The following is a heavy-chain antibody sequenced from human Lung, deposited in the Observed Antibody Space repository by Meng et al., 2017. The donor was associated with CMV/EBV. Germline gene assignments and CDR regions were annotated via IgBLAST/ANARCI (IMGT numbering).Heavy chain of an antibody. J-gene: IGHJ6*02. CDR1: GYTLSELS. Sequence: SXXVSXKVSGYTLSELSMHWVRQAPGKGLEWMGGFDPEDGEAIYAQKFQGRVTMTEDTSTDTAYMELSSLRSDDTAVYYCAKVPRFYSYYGLDVWGQGTXVTVAS. V-gene: IGHV1-24*01. CDR2: FDPEDGEA. D-gene: IGHD3-10*01. CDR3: AKVPRFYSYYGLDV.